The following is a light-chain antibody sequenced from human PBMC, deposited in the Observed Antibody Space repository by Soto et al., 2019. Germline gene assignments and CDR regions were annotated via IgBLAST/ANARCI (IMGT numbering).Light chain of an antibody. CDR2: WAS. V-gene: IGKV4-1*01. Sequence: DIVMTQSPDSLAVSLGERATINCKSSQSVVYSANNKNYLAWYQHKSGQPPKLLIYWASTRDSGVPDRFSGSGSGTDFTHTISSLQAEDVAVYYCQQYYSTPTFGPGTKVGIK. CDR1: QSVVYSANNKNY. CDR3: QQYYSTPT. J-gene: IGKJ3*01.